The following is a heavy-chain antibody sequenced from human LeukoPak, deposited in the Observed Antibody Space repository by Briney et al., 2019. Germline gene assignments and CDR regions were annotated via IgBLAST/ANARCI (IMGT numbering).Heavy chain of an antibody. CDR1: GGSLSGYF. V-gene: IGHV4-34*01. D-gene: IGHD3-10*01. CDR3: ARKGYYYGSGSYYIPYYFDY. Sequence: SETLSLICALYGGSLSGYFLSWIRQPPRKGLEWIGEINHRGSTNYNPPLKSRVTISVDTAKNQFSMKLSSVTAADTAVYYCARKGYYYGSGSYYIPYYFDYWGQGTLVTVSS. CDR2: INHRGST. J-gene: IGHJ4*02.